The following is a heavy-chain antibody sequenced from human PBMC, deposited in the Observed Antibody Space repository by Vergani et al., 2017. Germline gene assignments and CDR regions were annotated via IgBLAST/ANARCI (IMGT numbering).Heavy chain of an antibody. Sequence: QVQLQESGPGLVKPSETLSLTCTVSGGSISSYYWIWIRQPPGKGLEWIGYIYSGGSTNYNPSLKSRVTISLDTSKNQFSLNLNSVTTADSAVYFCARHPAGSGRSKAFDIWGQGTMVTVSS. CDR3: ARHPAGSGRSKAFDI. CDR1: GGSISSYY. V-gene: IGHV4-59*01. CDR2: IYSGGST. J-gene: IGHJ3*02. D-gene: IGHD5-12*01.